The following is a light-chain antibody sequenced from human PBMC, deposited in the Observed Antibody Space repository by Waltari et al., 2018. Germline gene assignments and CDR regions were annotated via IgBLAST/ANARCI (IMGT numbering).Light chain of an antibody. CDR2: WAS. Sequence: DIVMTQSPDSLAVSLGERATINCKSSQSILFRSTNKNYLAWYQPKSGQPPKLLIYWASTRESGVPDRFSGSASGTDFTLTISRLQAEDVAVYYCQQYYSTPQTFGQGTKVEMK. CDR1: QSILFRSTNKNY. V-gene: IGKV4-1*01. CDR3: QQYYSTPQT. J-gene: IGKJ1*01.